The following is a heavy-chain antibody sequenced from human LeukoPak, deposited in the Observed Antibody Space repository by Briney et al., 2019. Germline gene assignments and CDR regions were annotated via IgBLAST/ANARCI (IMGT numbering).Heavy chain of an antibody. CDR3: ARVRESSSWYERYFDY. CDR1: GFTVSSNY. J-gene: IGHJ4*02. Sequence: GGSLRFSCAASGFTVSSNYMNWVRQAPGKGLEWVSVIYSGGPTHYADSVKGRFTTSRDNSKNTLYLQMNSLRAEDTAVYYCARVRESSSWYERYFDYWGQGTLVTVSS. CDR2: IYSGGPT. D-gene: IGHD6-13*01. V-gene: IGHV3-66*01.